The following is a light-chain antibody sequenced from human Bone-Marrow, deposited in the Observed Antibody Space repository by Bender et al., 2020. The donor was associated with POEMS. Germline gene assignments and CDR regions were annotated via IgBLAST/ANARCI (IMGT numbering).Light chain of an antibody. V-gene: IGLV2-8*01. CDR2: EVT. Sequence: HSALTQPPSASGSPGQSVTISCIGSSNDIGDHNYVSWYQQHPGKAPKLLISEVTRRPSGVPNRFSGSKSGNTASLTVSGLQAEDEADYYCSSFTGTNNVVFGTGTKVTVL. J-gene: IGLJ1*01. CDR3: SSFTGTNNVV. CDR1: SNDIGDHNY.